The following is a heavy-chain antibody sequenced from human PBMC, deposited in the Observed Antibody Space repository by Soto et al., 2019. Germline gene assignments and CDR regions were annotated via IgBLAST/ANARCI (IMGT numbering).Heavy chain of an antibody. Sequence: GGSLRLSCAASGFTFSSYAMSWVRQAPGKGLEWVSAISGSGGSTYYADSVKGRFTISRDNSKNTLYLQMNSLRAEDTAVYYCAKDQDGSYYYGMDVWGQGTTVTVSS. V-gene: IGHV3-23*01. D-gene: IGHD1-26*01. CDR3: AKDQDGSYYYGMDV. CDR2: ISGSGGST. J-gene: IGHJ6*02. CDR1: GFTFSSYA.